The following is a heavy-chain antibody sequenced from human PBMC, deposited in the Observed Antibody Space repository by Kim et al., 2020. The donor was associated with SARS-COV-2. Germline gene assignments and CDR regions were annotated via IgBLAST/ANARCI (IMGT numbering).Heavy chain of an antibody. CDR2: IYYSGST. J-gene: IGHJ5*02. CDR1: GGSISSYY. V-gene: IGHV4-59*13. D-gene: IGHD6-13*01. CDR3: ARGGAEAGGWYDH. Sequence: SETLSLTCTVSGGSISSYYWSWIRQPPGKGLEWIGYIYYSGSTNYNPSLKSRVTISVDTSKNQFSLKLSSVTAADTAVYYCARGGAEAGGWYDHWGEGT.